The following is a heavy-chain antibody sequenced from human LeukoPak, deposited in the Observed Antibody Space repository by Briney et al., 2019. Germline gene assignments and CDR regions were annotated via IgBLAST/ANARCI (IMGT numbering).Heavy chain of an antibody. CDR2: IKQDGSDK. Sequence: GDSLRLSCAASGFDFNTYSMNWVRQAPGKGLECVSNIKQDGSDKFYVDSVKGRFTVSRDNAKNSLYLQMNTLRAEDTGVYYCAREEGSSGRYYFYYYMDVWGKGTTVTVSS. V-gene: IGHV3-7*01. CDR3: AREEGSSGRYYFYYYMDV. CDR1: GFDFNTYS. D-gene: IGHD1-26*01. J-gene: IGHJ6*03.